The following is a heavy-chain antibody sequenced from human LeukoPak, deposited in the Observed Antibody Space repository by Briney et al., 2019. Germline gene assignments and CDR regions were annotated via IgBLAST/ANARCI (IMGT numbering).Heavy chain of an antibody. CDR3: AKDCLVGKVAGVFDY. CDR1: GFTFSSYA. V-gene: IGHV3-23*01. J-gene: IGHJ4*02. Sequence: AGGSLRLSCAASGFTFSSYAMNWVRQAPGKGLEWVSGVSGSGGSTYYADSVKGRFTISRDNSKNTLYLQMNSLRAEDTAVYYCAKDCLVGKVAGVFDYWGQGTLVTVS. D-gene: IGHD6-19*01. CDR2: VSGSGGST.